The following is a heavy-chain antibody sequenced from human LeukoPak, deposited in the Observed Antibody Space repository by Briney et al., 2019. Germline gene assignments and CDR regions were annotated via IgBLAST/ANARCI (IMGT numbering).Heavy chain of an antibody. Sequence: GGSLRLSCVASGFTFSSYWMHWVRQAPGKGLVWVSRISGDESTTSYADSVKGRFTISRDNAKNTLFLQMNSLRVEDTAVYYCARDLVRRNSLLWFEVDYWGQGTLVTVSS. V-gene: IGHV3-74*01. CDR2: ISGDESTT. CDR3: ARDLVRRNSLLWFEVDY. D-gene: IGHD3-10*01. CDR1: GFTFSSYW. J-gene: IGHJ4*02.